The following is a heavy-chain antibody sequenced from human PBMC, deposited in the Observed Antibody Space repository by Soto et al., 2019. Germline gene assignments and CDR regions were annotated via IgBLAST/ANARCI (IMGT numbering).Heavy chain of an antibody. D-gene: IGHD2-21*02. CDR2: IPDDGSNR. V-gene: IGHV3-30*03. J-gene: IGHJ3*02. Sequence: QVQLVESGGGVVQPGRSLRLSCTVSGFPYRTYGMHWVRQAPGTGLEWVAGIPDDGSNRYYADYVQGRFAISRDNSKNMLDLQMNCLRLRHTAVYHCATEACTMGMGLTAPHWDIRGAGTMVNVS. CDR1: GFPYRTYG. CDR3: ATEACTMGMGLTAPHWDI.